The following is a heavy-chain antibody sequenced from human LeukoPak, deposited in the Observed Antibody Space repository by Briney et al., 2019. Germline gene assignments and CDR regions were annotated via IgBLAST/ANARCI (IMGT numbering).Heavy chain of an antibody. Sequence: GGSLRLSCAASGFTFSSYWMHWVRQVPGKGLVWVSRINSDGSSTSYADSVKGRFTISRDNAKNTLYLQMNSLRAEDTAVYYCARNYYDSSGYYYDDAFDIWGQGTMVTVSS. CDR1: GFTFSSYW. J-gene: IGHJ3*02. V-gene: IGHV3-74*01. CDR3: ARNYYDSSGYYYDDAFDI. D-gene: IGHD3-22*01. CDR2: INSDGSST.